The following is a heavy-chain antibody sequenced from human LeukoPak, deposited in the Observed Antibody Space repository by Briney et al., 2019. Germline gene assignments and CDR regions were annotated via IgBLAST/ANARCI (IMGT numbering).Heavy chain of an antibody. CDR1: GFTFSDYY. CDR2: IYHSGST. J-gene: IGHJ4*02. Sequence: PRGSLRLSCAASGFTFSDYYMSWIRQPPGKGLEWIGSIYHSGSTYYNPSLKSRVTISVDTSKNQFSLKLSSVTAADTAVYYCARDYYDIFTGSIDYWGQGTLVTVSS. V-gene: IGHV4-38-2*02. D-gene: IGHD3-9*01. CDR3: ARDYYDIFTGSIDY.